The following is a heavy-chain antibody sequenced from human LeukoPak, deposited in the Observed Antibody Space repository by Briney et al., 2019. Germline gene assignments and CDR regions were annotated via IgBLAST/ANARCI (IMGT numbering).Heavy chain of an antibody. J-gene: IGHJ4*02. V-gene: IGHV4-31*03. D-gene: IGHD2-21*02. CDR2: IYYSGST. CDR1: GGSISSGGYY. Sequence: PSETLSLTCTVSGGSISSGGYYWSWIRQHPGKGLEWIGYIYYSGSTYYNPSFKSRVTISVDTSKNQFSLKLSSVTAADTAVYYCARRYGSICDGGDCYLDYWGQGTLVTVSS. CDR3: ARRYGSICDGGDCYLDY.